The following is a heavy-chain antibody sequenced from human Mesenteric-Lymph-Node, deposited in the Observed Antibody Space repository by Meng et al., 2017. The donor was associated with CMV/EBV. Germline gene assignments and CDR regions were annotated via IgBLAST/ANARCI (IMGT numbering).Heavy chain of an antibody. Sequence: QSVPGLGKSCTPLSVTSTTSGDSTSSNNAAWNWIRQSPSRGLEWLGRTYYRSESYNDYAVSVKSRISVNLDTSKNQLSLHPNFVTPEDTAVYYCAYFGDLPPLWWGQGTLVTVSS. J-gene: IGHJ4*02. D-gene: IGHD3-16*01. CDR1: GDSTSSNNAA. CDR2: TYYRSESYN. V-gene: IGHV6-1*01. CDR3: AYFGDLPPLW.